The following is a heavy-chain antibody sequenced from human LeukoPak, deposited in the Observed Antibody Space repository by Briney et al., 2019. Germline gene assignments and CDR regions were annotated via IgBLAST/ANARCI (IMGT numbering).Heavy chain of an antibody. J-gene: IGHJ4*02. Sequence: SVKVSCKASGCTFSSYAISWVRQAPGQGLEWMGGIIPIFGTANYAQKFQGRVTITADESTSTAYMELSSLRSEDTAVYYCASHLTQTGDLSINWGQGTLVTVSS. D-gene: IGHD7-27*01. CDR3: ASHLTQTGDLSIN. CDR1: GCTFSSYA. V-gene: IGHV1-69*13. CDR2: IIPIFGTA.